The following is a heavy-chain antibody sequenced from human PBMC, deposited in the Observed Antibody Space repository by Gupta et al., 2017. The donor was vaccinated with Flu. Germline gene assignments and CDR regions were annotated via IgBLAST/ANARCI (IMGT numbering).Heavy chain of an antibody. V-gene: IGHV3-74*01. Sequence: KGLGWVSRMKSDGSSETYADSVKGRFTISRDNAKNTQYLQMNSLRAEDTAVYYCARDGAGDCSGGSCYSWFDPWGQGTLVTVSS. J-gene: IGHJ5*02. CDR2: MKSDGSSE. CDR3: ARDGAGDCSGGSCYSWFDP. D-gene: IGHD2-15*01.